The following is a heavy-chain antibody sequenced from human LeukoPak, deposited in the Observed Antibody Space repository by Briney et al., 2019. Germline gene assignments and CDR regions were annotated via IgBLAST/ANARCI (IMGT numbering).Heavy chain of an antibody. Sequence: GGSLRLSCAASGFTFSSYSMNWVRQAPGKGLEWVSSISSSSSYIYYADSVKGRFTISRDNAKNSLYLQMNSLRAEDTVVYYCTRTYDISTGPFDYWGQGALVTVSS. V-gene: IGHV3-21*01. J-gene: IGHJ4*02. CDR2: ISSSSSYI. CDR1: GFTFSSYS. CDR3: TRTYDISTGPFDY. D-gene: IGHD3-9*01.